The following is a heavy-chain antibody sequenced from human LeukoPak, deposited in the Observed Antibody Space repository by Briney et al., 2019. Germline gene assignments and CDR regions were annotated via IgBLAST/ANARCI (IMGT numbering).Heavy chain of an antibody. CDR2: INGRAATT. V-gene: IGHV3-23*01. CDR1: GFTFSSYA. Sequence: GGSLRLSCAASGFASGFTFSSYAMSWVRQAPGKGLEWVASINGRAATTYYADSVKGRFTISRDNSKNALYLQMNSLGADDTAVYYCAKAPATGEGYYFYYMDVWGKGTTVTVSS. CDR3: AKAPATGEGYYFYYMDV. J-gene: IGHJ6*03. D-gene: IGHD7-27*01.